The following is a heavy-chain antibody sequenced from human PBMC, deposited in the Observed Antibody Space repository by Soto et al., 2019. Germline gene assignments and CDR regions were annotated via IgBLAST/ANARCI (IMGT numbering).Heavy chain of an antibody. CDR1: GVSFRSTDYY. J-gene: IGHJ5*02. CDR2: MHYSGST. Sequence: SETLSLTCTVSGVSFRSTDYYWGWIRQPPNKGLEWIGSMHYSGSTFYNPSLKSRVSISVDTSKNQFSLKLTSVTAADTAVYYCARPGYSSNWYWFDPWGQGTLVTVSS. CDR3: ARPGYSSNWYWFDP. D-gene: IGHD6-13*01. V-gene: IGHV4-39*01.